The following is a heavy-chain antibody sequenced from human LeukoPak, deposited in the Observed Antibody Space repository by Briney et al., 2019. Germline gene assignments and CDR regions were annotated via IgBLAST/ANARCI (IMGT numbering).Heavy chain of an antibody. J-gene: IGHJ2*01. CDR2: IGVTGDT. D-gene: IGHD2-15*01. CDR1: GFTFSKDD. CDR3: TKVFCGSRAACAGGSYYDF. V-gene: IGHV3-13*01. Sequence: GGSLRLSCAASGFTFSKDDFHWVRQAPGKGLEWVAAIGVTGDTYYADSVKGRFTISREDAANSLYLQMRSLGAGDTALYYCTKVFCGSRAACAGGSYYDFWGRGAPVTVSS.